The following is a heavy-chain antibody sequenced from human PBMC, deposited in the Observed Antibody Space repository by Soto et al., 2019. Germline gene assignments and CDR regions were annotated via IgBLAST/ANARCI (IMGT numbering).Heavy chain of an antibody. CDR3: ARGGSNDWQVAFDI. CDR1: GGSFSTYY. D-gene: IGHD3-9*01. CDR2: INHSGSN. V-gene: IGHV4-34*01. Sequence: SETLSLTCVVSGGSFSTYYYNWIRQSPGKGLEWIGEINHSGSNNYSPSLKSRVTMSLDTSKNQFSLKLTSVTAADTAVYYCARGGSNDWQVAFDIWGQGTRVTVSS. J-gene: IGHJ3*02.